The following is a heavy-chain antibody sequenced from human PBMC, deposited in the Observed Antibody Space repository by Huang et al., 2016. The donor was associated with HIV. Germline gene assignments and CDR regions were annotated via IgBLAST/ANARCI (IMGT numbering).Heavy chain of an antibody. V-gene: IGHV5-51*01. CDR2: IYLCDSDT. Sequence: EVHLVQSGAEVKEPGESLKISCQASGYTFDSYWFGWVRKMPGKGLEWMGAIYLCDSDTRYDPSFQGKVTISADQSINTAYLQWSSLKASDTAIYFCARQGLWLPPTDPFDYWGQGTPVTVSA. J-gene: IGHJ4*02. CDR3: ARQGLWLPPTDPFDY. D-gene: IGHD3-10*01. CDR1: GYTFDSYW.